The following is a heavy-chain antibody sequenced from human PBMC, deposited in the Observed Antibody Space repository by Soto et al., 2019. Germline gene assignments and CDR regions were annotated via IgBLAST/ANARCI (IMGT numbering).Heavy chain of an antibody. Sequence: QLQLQESGPGLVKPSETLSLTRTVSGGSISSSSYYWGWIRQPPGKGLEWIGSIYYSGSTYYNPSLRRRVSVSVDTSKYQFSLKLSSVTAADTAVYYCAGDYYDSSGYFGPFDYWGQGTLVTVSS. V-gene: IGHV4-39*01. J-gene: IGHJ4*02. CDR2: IYYSGST. D-gene: IGHD3-22*01. CDR3: AGDYYDSSGYFGPFDY. CDR1: GGSISSSSYY.